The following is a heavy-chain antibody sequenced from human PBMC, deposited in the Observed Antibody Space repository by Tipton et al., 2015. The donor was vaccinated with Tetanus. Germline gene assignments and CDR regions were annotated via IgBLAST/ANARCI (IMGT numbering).Heavy chain of an antibody. D-gene: IGHD6-6*01. V-gene: IGHV4-59*01. CDR3: ARRSIAARVFDY. CDR2: IYYSGST. J-gene: IGHJ4*02. CDR1: GGSISSYY. Sequence: TLSLTCTVSGGSISSYYWSWIRQPPGKGLEWIGYIYYSGSTNYNPSLKSRVTISVDTSKNQFSLKLSSVTAADTAVYYCARRSIAARVFDYWGQGTLVTVSS.